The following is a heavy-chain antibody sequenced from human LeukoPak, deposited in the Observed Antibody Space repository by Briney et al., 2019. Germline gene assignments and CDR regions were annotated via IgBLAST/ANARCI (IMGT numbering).Heavy chain of an antibody. CDR1: GFTFSSCW. CDR3: ARVGGYNSCFDY. CDR2: INGDGSST. J-gene: IGHJ4*02. V-gene: IGHV3-74*03. Sequence: PGGSLRLSCAASGFTFSSCWMHWVRQAPGKGLVWVSRINGDGSSTTYADSVRGRFTISRDNAKNTLYLQMNSLRDEDTAVYYCARVGGYNSCFDYWGQGSLVTVSS. D-gene: IGHD5-24*01.